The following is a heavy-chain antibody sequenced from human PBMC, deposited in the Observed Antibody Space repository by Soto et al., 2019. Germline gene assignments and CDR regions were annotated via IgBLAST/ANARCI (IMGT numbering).Heavy chain of an antibody. Sequence: PSETLSLTXTVSTDSSSFTNSYWGWIRQPPGKGLQWIGSSSYNGGTFYNPSLKGRVVISFDTSKKQSSLQVTSVTAADTAVYFCARHRLEVVWRGFDFWGQGSPVTVSS. D-gene: IGHD3-10*01. CDR3: ARHRLEVVWRGFDF. CDR2: SSYNGGT. CDR1: TDSSSFTNSY. V-gene: IGHV4-39*01. J-gene: IGHJ4*02.